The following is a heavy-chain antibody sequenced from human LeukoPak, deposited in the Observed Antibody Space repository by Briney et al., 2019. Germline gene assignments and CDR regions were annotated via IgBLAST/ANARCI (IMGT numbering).Heavy chain of an antibody. J-gene: IGHJ4*02. CDR1: GFTFSSYW. CDR3: ARDLSSGWLDYDFDY. CDR2: IKQDGSEK. V-gene: IGHV3-7*01. D-gene: IGHD3-22*01. Sequence: GGSLRLSCAASGFTFSSYWMSWVRQAPGKGLEWVANIKQDGSEKYYVDSVKGRFTISRDNAKSSLYLQMNSLRAEDTAVYYCARDLSSGWLDYDFDYWGQGTLVTVSS.